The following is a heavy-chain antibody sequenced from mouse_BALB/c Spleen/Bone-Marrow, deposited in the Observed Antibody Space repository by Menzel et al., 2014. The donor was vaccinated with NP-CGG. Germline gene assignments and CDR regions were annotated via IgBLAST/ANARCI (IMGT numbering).Heavy chain of an antibody. V-gene: IGHV4-1*02. D-gene: IGHD1-1*01. CDR3: ARLNYYGNLFV. CDR1: GFDFSRYW. CDR2: INPDSSTI. Sequence: EVQLQQSGGGLVQPGGSLRLSCAASGFDFSRYWMSWVRQAPGKGLEWIGEINPDSSTINYTPSLKDKFIISRDNAKNTLYLQMSKVRSEDTALYYCARLNYYGNLFVWGAGTTVTVSS. J-gene: IGHJ1*01.